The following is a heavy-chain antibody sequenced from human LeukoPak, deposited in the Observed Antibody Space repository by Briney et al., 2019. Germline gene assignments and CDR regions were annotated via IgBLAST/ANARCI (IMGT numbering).Heavy chain of an antibody. CDR2: INHSGST. V-gene: IGHV4-34*01. J-gene: IGHJ4*02. D-gene: IGHD3-22*01. CDR3: ARTPKYYYDSSGRLDY. Sequence: KSSETPSLTCAVYGGSFSGYYWSWIRQPPGKGLEWIGEINHSGSTNYNPSLKSRVTISVDTSKNQFSLKLSSVTAADTAVYYCARTPKYYYDSSGRLDYWGQGTLVTVSS. CDR1: GGSFSGYY.